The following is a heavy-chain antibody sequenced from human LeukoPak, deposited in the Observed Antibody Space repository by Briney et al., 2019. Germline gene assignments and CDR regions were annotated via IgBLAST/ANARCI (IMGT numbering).Heavy chain of an antibody. V-gene: IGHV1-24*01. CDR2: FVPEDDET. Sequence: ASAKVSCKVSGSTLTEFSIHWVRQAPGKGLEWMGGFVPEDDETIYAQSFQGRVTMTEDTSTDTAYMELSSLRSEDTAMYYCATIAPGDLFDSWGQGTLVTVSS. CDR3: ATIAPGDLFDS. J-gene: IGHJ4*02. D-gene: IGHD7-27*01. CDR1: GSTLTEFS.